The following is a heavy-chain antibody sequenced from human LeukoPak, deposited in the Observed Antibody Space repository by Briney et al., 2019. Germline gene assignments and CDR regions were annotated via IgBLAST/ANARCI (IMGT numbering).Heavy chain of an antibody. CDR1: GGSISSSSYY. V-gene: IGHV4-39*01. CDR3: ARIRRYCSGGSCYHYYMDV. Sequence: SETLSLTCTVSGGSISSSSYYWGWIRQPPGKGLEWIGSIYYSGSTYYNPSLKSRVTISVDTSKNQFSLKLSSVTAADTAVYYCARIRRYCSGGSCYHYYMDVWGKGTTVTISS. D-gene: IGHD2-15*01. CDR2: IYYSGST. J-gene: IGHJ6*03.